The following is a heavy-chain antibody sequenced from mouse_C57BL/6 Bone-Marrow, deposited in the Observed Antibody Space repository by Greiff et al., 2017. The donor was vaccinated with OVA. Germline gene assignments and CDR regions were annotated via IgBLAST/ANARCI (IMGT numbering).Heavy chain of an antibody. V-gene: IGHV14-4*01. CDR2: IDPENGDT. J-gene: IGHJ2*01. Sequence: EVKVEESGAELVRPGASVKLSCTASGFNIKDDYMHWVKQRPEQGLEWIGWIDPENGDTEYASKFQGKATITADTSSNTAYLQLSSLTSEDTAVYYCTTVNWDGYFDYWGQGTTLTVSS. CDR1: GFNIKDDY. D-gene: IGHD4-1*01. CDR3: TTVNWDGYFDY.